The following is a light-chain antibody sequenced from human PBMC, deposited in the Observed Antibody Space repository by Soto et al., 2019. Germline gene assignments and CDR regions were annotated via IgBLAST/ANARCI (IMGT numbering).Light chain of an antibody. CDR2: ETS. CDR1: QDINTG. CDR3: LQFSAYPLA. V-gene: IGKV1-13*02. J-gene: IGKJ4*01. Sequence: AIQLTQSPSSLTASGGDRVALTCRASQDINTGVAWYQQKPGQTPKLLIYETSNLARGVSLRFSGRGSGTQSTRAGGSLPPEDFATYRCLQFSAYPLAFGGGNKV.